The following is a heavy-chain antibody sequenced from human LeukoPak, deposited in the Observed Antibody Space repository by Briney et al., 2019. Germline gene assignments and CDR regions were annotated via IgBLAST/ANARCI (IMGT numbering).Heavy chain of an antibody. D-gene: IGHD3-3*01. CDR2: IYYSGST. Sequence: KASETLSLTCTVSGGSISSYYWSWIRQPPGKGLEWIGYIYYSGSTNYNPSLKSRVTISVDTSKNQFSLKLSSVTAADTAVYYCAVNDFWSGYDAFDIWGQGTMVTVSS. V-gene: IGHV4-59*01. J-gene: IGHJ3*02. CDR1: GGSISSYY. CDR3: AVNDFWSGYDAFDI.